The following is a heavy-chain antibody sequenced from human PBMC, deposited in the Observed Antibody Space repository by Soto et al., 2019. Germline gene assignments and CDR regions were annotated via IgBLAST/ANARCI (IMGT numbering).Heavy chain of an antibody. CDR3: VAMANFDY. CDR2: ISTSSTTM. Sequence: EVQLVESGGGVVQPGGSLRLSCAASGFTFSSYSMNWVRQAPGKGLEWVSYISTSSTTMYYADSVKGRFTISRDNGKNALYLQMHALRDEDTAVYYCVAMANFDYWGQGTLVTGAS. V-gene: IGHV3-48*02. CDR1: GFTFSSYS. D-gene: IGHD5-18*01. J-gene: IGHJ4*02.